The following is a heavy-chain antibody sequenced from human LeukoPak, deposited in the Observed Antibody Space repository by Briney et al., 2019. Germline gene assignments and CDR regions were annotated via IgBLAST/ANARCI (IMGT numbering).Heavy chain of an antibody. CDR3: ARLYDAFDI. CDR2: IYYSGST. V-gene: IGHV4-59*08. CDR1: GGSISSYY. Sequence: KPSETLSLTCTVSGGSISSYYWSWIRQPPGKGLEWIGYIYYSGSTNYNPSLKSRVTISVDTSKNQFSLKLSSVTAADTAVHYCARLYDAFDIWGQGTMVTVSS. J-gene: IGHJ3*02.